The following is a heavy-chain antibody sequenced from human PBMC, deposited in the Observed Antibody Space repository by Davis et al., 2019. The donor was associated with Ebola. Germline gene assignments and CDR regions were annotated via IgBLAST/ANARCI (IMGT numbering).Heavy chain of an antibody. CDR2: INPSGGSA. Sequence: AASAKVSCKTSGYTSTTSFIVWVRHAPGQGLEWMGVINPSGGSATYAQKFQGRVTMTMDTSTSTVYMQLSSLNSGDTALYYCARDIWFGDHWSQGTLVTVS. D-gene: IGHD3-10*01. V-gene: IGHV1-46*01. CDR1: GYTSTTSF. J-gene: IGHJ4*02. CDR3: ARDIWFGDH.